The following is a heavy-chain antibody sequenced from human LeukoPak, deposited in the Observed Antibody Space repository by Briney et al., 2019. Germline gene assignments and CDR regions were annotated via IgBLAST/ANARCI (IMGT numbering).Heavy chain of an antibody. V-gene: IGHV4-4*07. CDR1: GGSISSYY. CDR2: IYTSGST. D-gene: IGHD6-19*01. J-gene: IGHJ4*02. Sequence: SETLSLTCTVSGGSISSYYWSWIRQPAGKGLGWIGRIYTSGSTNYNPSLKSRVTMSVDTSKNQFSLKLSSVTAADTAVYYCARKYSSGWYEGYFDYWGQGTLVTVSS. CDR3: ARKYSSGWYEGYFDY.